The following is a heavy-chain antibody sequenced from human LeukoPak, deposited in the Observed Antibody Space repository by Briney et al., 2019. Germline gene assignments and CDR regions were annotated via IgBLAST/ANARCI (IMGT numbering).Heavy chain of an antibody. V-gene: IGHV4-34*01. CDR1: GGSFSGYY. CDR3: ARVRLPNCGSYPDY. J-gene: IGHJ4*02. CDR2: INHSGST. D-gene: IGHD1-26*01. Sequence: SETLSLTCAVYGGSFSGYYWSWIRQPPGKGLEWIGEINHSGSTNYNPSLKSRVTISVDTSKNQFSLKLSSVTAADTAVYYRARVRLPNCGSYPDYWGQGTLVTVSS.